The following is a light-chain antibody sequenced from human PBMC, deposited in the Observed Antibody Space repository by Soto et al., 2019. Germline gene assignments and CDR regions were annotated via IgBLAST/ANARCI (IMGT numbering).Light chain of an antibody. CDR3: QQDYSRPLT. V-gene: IGKV4-1*01. Sequence: IVMTQSPDSLAVSLGESATISCKSSQSVLYSSNNKNYLAWYQQKPGQPPKLLIYWSSTRETVVPDRFSGSGSGTDFTLTISSLQAEDVAVYYCQQDYSRPLTFGGGNKVEIK. J-gene: IGKJ4*01. CDR1: QSVLYSSNNKNY. CDR2: WSS.